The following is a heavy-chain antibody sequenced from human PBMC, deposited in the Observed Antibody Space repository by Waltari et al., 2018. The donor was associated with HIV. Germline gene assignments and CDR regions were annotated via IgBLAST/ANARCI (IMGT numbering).Heavy chain of an antibody. CDR2: INYSGST. D-gene: IGHD2-2*01. J-gene: IGHJ6*02. Sequence: VQPQQWGAGLLKPSETLSLTCGVYGGSFSNYYWTWIRQAPGKGLEWIGEINYSGSTNYNPSLKSRVTISLDTSKNHLSLRLTSVTAADTAVYYCARLMGTPGGQLLKRRSNSYRMDVWGQGTTVTVSS. CDR3: ARLMGTPGGQLLKRRSNSYRMDV. CDR1: GGSFSNYY. V-gene: IGHV4-34*01.